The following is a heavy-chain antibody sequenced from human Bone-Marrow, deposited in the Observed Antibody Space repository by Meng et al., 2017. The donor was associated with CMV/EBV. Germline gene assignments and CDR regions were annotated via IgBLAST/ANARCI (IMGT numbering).Heavy chain of an antibody. CDR3: ARTYSSGYYLKGAFDI. J-gene: IGHJ3*02. D-gene: IGHD3-22*01. CDR2: MNPKSGNT. CDR1: GNTFTSYD. Sequence: ASVKVSCKASGNTFTSYDINWVRQATGQGLEWMGRMNPKSGNTGHAQKFQGRVTMTRNTSISIVYMELSSLRSEDTAMYYCARTYSSGYYLKGAFDIWGQGTMVTVS. V-gene: IGHV1-8*01.